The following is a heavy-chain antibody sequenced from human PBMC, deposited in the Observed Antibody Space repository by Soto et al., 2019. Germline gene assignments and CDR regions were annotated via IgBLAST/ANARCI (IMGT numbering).Heavy chain of an antibody. CDR3: ARVRSIAAVSWFDP. D-gene: IGHD6-13*01. CDR2: NSAYNGNT. V-gene: IGHV1-18*01. CDR1: GYTFTSYG. Sequence: QVQLVQSGAEVKKPGASVKVSCKASGYTFTSYGISWVRQAPGQGLEWMGWNSAYNGNTNYAQKLQGRVTRTSDTSTSTAYMELRSLRSDDTAVYYWARVRSIAAVSWFDPWGQGTLVTVSS. J-gene: IGHJ5*02.